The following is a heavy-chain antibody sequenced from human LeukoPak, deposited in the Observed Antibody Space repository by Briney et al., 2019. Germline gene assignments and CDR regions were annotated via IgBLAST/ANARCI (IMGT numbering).Heavy chain of an antibody. J-gene: IGHJ3*02. CDR3: ARDSGIWFGTRDAFDI. CDR1: GFTFEDFG. Sequence: GGSLRLSCAASGFTFEDFGMTWVRQVPGKGLEWVSGINWNGVMTHYADSVKGRFTISRDNAKNTLYLELNSLRVDDTALYHCARDSGIWFGTRDAFDIWGQGTMVTVST. CDR2: INWNGVMT. D-gene: IGHD3-10*01. V-gene: IGHV3-20*01.